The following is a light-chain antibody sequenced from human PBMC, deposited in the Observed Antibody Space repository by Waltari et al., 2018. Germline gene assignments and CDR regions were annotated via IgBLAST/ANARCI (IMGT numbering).Light chain of an antibody. CDR3: QNHERLPAT. CDR2: AAS. CDR1: QGVGRY. J-gene: IGKJ1*01. V-gene: IGKV3-20*01. Sequence: EVVLTQSPGTLSLSPGERAPLSCGASQGVGRYIVWYQQRPGQAPRLLIYAASNRAPGIPDRFSGSGFGTDFSLTISRLEPEDFAVYYCQNHERLPATFGQGTKVEIK.